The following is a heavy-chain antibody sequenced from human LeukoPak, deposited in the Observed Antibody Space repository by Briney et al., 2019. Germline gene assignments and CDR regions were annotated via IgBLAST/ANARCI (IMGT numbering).Heavy chain of an antibody. V-gene: IGHV4-39*07. CDR1: GGSISSSSYY. D-gene: IGHD5-24*01. CDR2: IYYSGST. J-gene: IGHJ4*02. Sequence: PSETLSLTCTVSGGSISSSSYYWGWIRQPPGKGLEWIGSIYYSGSTYYNPSLKGRVTISVDTSKNQFSLKLSSVTAADTAVYYCARSPRRGGYNLDYWGQGTLVTVSS. CDR3: ARSPRRGGYNLDY.